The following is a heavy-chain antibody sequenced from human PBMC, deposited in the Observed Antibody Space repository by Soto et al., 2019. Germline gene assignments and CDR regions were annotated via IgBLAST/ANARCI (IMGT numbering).Heavy chain of an antibody. CDR3: GRESGETWDYEAS. CDR2: LNTYGNT. J-gene: IGHJ5*02. V-gene: IGHV4-4*07. CDR1: GGSISSYR. D-gene: IGHD1-7*01. Sequence: SETLSLTCTVSGGSISSYRWSWIRQPAGKGLEWIGRLNTYGNTHYNPSLKSRVTVSVDTSRNQFFLTLRSVAAADSAVYHCGRESGETWDYEASWGQGTPVTVSS.